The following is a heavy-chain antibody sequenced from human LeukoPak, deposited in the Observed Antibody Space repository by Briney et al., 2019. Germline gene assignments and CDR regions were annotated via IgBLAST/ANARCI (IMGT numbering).Heavy chain of an antibody. CDR3: PGGLLRKFDP. J-gene: IGHJ5*02. Sequence: GGSLTLSCPASGFTVSSSYMNWVDQPPAKEPAWVSVIYNCGTTYYADSVKGRFTISRDDSKNTLYLQMNSLKTDDTPVYYLPGGLLRKFDPGGQGTRVTVPS. CDR2: IYNCGTT. CDR1: GFTVSSSY. V-gene: IGHV3-53*01. D-gene: IGHD3-10*01.